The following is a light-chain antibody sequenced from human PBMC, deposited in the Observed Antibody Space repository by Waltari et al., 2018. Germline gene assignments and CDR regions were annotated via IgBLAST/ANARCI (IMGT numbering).Light chain of an antibody. V-gene: IGLV3-19*01. J-gene: IGLJ2*01. Sequence: TQDPAVSVALGQTVRITCQGDSLRSYYASWYQQRPGQAPILVMYDTNNRPSGVPDRFSGSNSDNTASLTITGAQAEDEGHYYCHSRDASGVGGTFGGGTKLTVL. CDR3: HSRDASGVGGT. CDR2: DTN. CDR1: SLRSYY.